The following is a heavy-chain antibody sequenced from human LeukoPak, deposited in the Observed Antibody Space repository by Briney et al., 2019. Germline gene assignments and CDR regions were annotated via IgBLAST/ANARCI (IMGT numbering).Heavy chain of an antibody. CDR1: GFSFSNAW. CDR3: AKDRTDIAAARLDAFDI. D-gene: IGHD6-13*01. CDR2: IKIKADGGTT. V-gene: IGHV3-15*01. J-gene: IGHJ3*02. Sequence: PGGSLRLSCAASGFSFSNAWMSWVRQAPGKGLEWVGRIKIKADGGTTDYAAPVKGRFTISRDDSKNTLYLQMNSLKTEDTAVYYCAKDRTDIAAARLDAFDIWGQGTMVTVSS.